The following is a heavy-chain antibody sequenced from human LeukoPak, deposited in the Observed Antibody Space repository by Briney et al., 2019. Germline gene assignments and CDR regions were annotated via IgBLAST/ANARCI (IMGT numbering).Heavy chain of an antibody. D-gene: IGHD6-19*01. J-gene: IGHJ6*03. V-gene: IGHV4-59*01. CDR2: IYDTGST. CDR3: ARDLRGITVAGPKNYYYMDV. CDR1: GGSISRYY. Sequence: SETLSLTCTVSGGSISRYYSSWIRQPPGKGLEWIGYIYDTGSTNYNPSLKSRVTISVDTSKNLFSLKLSSVIAADTAVYYCARDLRGITVAGPKNYYYMDVWGKGTTVTVSS.